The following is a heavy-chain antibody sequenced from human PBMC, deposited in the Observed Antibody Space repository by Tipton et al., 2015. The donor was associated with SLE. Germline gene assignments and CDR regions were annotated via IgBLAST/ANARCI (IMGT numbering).Heavy chain of an antibody. V-gene: IGHV3-23*01. J-gene: IGHJ4*02. Sequence: SLRLSCAASGFIFCNYCMSWVRQAPGKGLEWVSTNTDSGGATYYAGSVKGRFSISRDNSKNTLYLLMNSLRAEDTAIYYCAKRPLYSSAWYYFDSWGQGTLVTVSS. D-gene: IGHD6-19*01. CDR1: GFIFCNYC. CDR3: AKRPLYSSAWYYFDS. CDR2: NTDSGGAT.